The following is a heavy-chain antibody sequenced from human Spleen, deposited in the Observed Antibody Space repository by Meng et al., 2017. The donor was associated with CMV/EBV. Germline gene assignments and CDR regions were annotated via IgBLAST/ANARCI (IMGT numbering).Heavy chain of an antibody. J-gene: IGHJ6*02. D-gene: IGHD3-10*01. CDR3: ARWPRGGSGSEYDYYGMDV. CDR2: ISNSGSGNRK. CDR1: GFTFSSYE. Sequence: GGSLRLSCAASGFTFSSYEMNWVRQAPGKGLEWVAYISNSGSGNRKNHADSVKGRFSISRDSARNSLYLQMSSLRVEDTAVYYCARWPRGGSGSEYDYYGMDVWGQGTTVTVSS. V-gene: IGHV3-48*03.